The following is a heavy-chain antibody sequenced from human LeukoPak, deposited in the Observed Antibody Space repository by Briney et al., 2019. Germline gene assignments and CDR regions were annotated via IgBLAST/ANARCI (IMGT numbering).Heavy chain of an antibody. V-gene: IGHV3-7*01. J-gene: IGHJ4*02. CDR2: TNEDGSAK. CDR3: ARDRFKEYGDTELGY. D-gene: IGHD2-21*02. CDR1: GFIFNNYW. Sequence: GGSLRLSCAASGFIFNNYWMTWVRQAPGRGLEWVANTNEDGSAKYYVGSVKGRFTISRDNAKNSLYLHMNNLRAEDTAVYYCARDRFKEYGDTELGYWGQGILITVSS.